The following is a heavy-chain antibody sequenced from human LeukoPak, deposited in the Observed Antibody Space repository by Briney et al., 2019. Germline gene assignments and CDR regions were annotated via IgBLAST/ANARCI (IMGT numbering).Heavy chain of an antibody. D-gene: IGHD6-13*01. J-gene: IGHJ6*03. Sequence: GGSLRLSCAASGFTFSTYAMSWVRQAPGKRLEWVSAISDSGGSTYYADSVKGRFTISRDNSKNTLYPQMNSLRAEDTAVYYCAKSRIAKYYYYMDVWGKGTTVTVSS. V-gene: IGHV3-23*01. CDR2: ISDSGGST. CDR1: GFTFSTYA. CDR3: AKSRIAKYYYYMDV.